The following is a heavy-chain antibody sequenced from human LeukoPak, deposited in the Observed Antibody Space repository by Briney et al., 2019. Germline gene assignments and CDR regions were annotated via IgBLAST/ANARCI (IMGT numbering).Heavy chain of an antibody. J-gene: IGHJ4*02. D-gene: IGHD3-22*01. Sequence: ASLKVSCNISGYTLTDFSMHWVRQAPGKGLEWMGGFNREDDEAIYAPHFQGRVTVTEDTSTDTAYMELRSLRSEDTAVYYCATLDSYYDNSGRPLVPDWGEGTLVSVPS. CDR3: ATLDSYYDNSGRPLVPD. CDR2: FNREDDEA. V-gene: IGHV1-24*01. CDR1: GYTLTDFS.